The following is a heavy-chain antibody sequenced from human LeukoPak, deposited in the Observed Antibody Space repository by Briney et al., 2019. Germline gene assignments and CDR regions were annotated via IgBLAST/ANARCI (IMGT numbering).Heavy chain of an antibody. V-gene: IGHV3-15*01. CDR1: GFTFSNAW. J-gene: IGHJ6*03. CDR2: IKSKTDGGTT. Sequence: PGGSLRLSCAASGFTFSNAWMSWVRQAPGKGLEWVGRIKSKTDGGTTDYAAPVKGRFTISRDDSKNTLYLQMNSLKTEDTAVYYCARDCSTSCHMDYYMDVWGKGTTVTVSS. CDR3: ARDCSTSCHMDYYMDV. D-gene: IGHD2-2*02.